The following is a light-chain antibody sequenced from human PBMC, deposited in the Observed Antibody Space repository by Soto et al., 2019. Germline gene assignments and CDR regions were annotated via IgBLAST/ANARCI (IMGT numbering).Light chain of an antibody. V-gene: IGKV1-9*01. CDR3: QQLNSYPL. CDR1: QGIRSY. CDR2: AAS. J-gene: IGKJ3*01. Sequence: DIQLTQSPSFLSASVGDRVTITCRASQGIRSYLAWYQQKPGKAPKLLIYAASTLQSGVPSRFSGSGSGTEFTLTISSLQPEDFATYDCQQLNSYPLFGPGTKVDIK.